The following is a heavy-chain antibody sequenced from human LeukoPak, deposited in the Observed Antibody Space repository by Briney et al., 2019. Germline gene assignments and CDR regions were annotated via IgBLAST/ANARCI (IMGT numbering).Heavy chain of an antibody. J-gene: IGHJ6*02. D-gene: IGHD3-10*01. CDR3: ARAISLVRALIYYGMDV. V-gene: IGHV3-7*01. CDR1: GFTFSSYW. Sequence: GGSLRLSCAASGFTFSSYWMKWARQAPGKGREGVAVINKDGSQKYYVDSVKGRFTISRDNAENSLYLQMNSLRVEDTAVYYCARAISLVRALIYYGMDVWGQGTTVTVSS. CDR2: INKDGSQK.